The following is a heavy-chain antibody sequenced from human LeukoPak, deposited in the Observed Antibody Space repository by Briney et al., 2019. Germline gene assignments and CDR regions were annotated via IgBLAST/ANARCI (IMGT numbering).Heavy chain of an antibody. J-gene: IGHJ4*02. V-gene: IGHV3-48*01. CDR1: GFTFSNYS. CDR2: ISSSSSSI. CDR3: ARDRSSDNGDYFFDY. D-gene: IGHD4-17*01. Sequence: GGSLRLSCAASGFTFSNYSMNWVRQAPGKGLEWVSYISSSSSSIYYADSVKGRFTISRDNSKNTLYLEMNSLRAEDTAIFYCARDRSSDNGDYFFDYWGQGDLVTVSS.